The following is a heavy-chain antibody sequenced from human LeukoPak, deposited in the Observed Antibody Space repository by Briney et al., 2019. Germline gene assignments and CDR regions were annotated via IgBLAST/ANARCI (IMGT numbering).Heavy chain of an antibody. D-gene: IGHD1-26*01. CDR1: GYTFTSYD. Sequence: GASVKVSCKASGYTFTSYDINWVRQATGQGLEWMGWMNPNSGNTGYAQKFQGRVTMTEDTSTDTAYMELSSLRSEGTAVYYCATEIVGSSLAFDYWGQGTLVTVSS. V-gene: IGHV1-8*01. CDR2: MNPNSGNT. J-gene: IGHJ4*02. CDR3: ATEIVGSSLAFDY.